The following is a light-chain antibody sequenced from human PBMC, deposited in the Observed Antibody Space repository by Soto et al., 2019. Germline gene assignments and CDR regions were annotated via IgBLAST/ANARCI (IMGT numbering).Light chain of an antibody. Sequence: EVVLTQSPGTLSLSPGERATLSCRASQIISSSYLAWYQQRPGQAPGLLIHAASSRATGIPDRFSGSGSGTDFTLTISRLEPEDFAVYYCQQYGISSHTFGQGTKLEIK. CDR2: AAS. CDR1: QIISSSY. V-gene: IGKV3-20*01. J-gene: IGKJ2*01. CDR3: QQYGISSHT.